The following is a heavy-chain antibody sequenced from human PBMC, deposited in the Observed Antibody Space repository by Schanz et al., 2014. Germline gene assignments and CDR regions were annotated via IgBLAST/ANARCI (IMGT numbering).Heavy chain of an antibody. CDR1: EFTFSTDA. CDR2: IKQDESEK. CDR3: AASSGWHPSTDY. V-gene: IGHV3-7*05. J-gene: IGHJ4*02. D-gene: IGHD6-19*01. Sequence: VQLVESGGGLVQPGGSLRLSCAASEFTFSTDAMNWVRQAPGKGLEWVANIKQDESEKYYVDSVKGRFTISRDNAKSSLYLQMSSLRVEDTAVYYCAASSGWHPSTDYWGQGTLVTVSS.